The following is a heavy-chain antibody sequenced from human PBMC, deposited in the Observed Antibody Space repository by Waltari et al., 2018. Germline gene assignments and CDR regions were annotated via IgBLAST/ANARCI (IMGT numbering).Heavy chain of an antibody. D-gene: IGHD6-19*01. CDR3: ARARWLPVPFPFDY. CDR1: GGSISSSSYY. V-gene: IGHV4-39*07. J-gene: IGHJ4*02. CDR2: IYYSGST. Sequence: QLQLQESGPGLVKPSETLSLTCTVSGGSISSSSYYWGWIRQPPGKGLEWIGSIYYSGSTYYNPSLKSRVTISVDTSKNQFSLKLSSVTAADTAVYYCARARWLPVPFPFDYWGQGTLVTVSS.